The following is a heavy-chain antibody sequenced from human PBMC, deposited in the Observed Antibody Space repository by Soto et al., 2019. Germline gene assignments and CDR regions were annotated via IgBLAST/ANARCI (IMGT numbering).Heavy chain of an antibody. Sequence: ASVKVSCKASGYTFTSYAMHWVRQAPGQRLEWKGWINAGNGNTKYSQKFQGRVTMTRNTSISTAYMKLSSLRSENTTVYYCAREDRSASHYYYYGMDVWGQGTTVTVSS. V-gene: IGHV1-3*01. J-gene: IGHJ6*02. CDR1: GYTFTSYA. D-gene: IGHD6-6*01. CDR3: AREDRSASHYYYYGMDV. CDR2: INAGNGNT.